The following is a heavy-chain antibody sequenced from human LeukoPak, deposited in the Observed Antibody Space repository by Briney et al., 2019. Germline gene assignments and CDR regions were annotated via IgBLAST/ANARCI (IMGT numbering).Heavy chain of an antibody. CDR2: ISTSSSTI. Sequence: GGSLRLSCAASGFTFSTYGMNWVRQAPGKGLEWVSYISTSSSTIYYADSVKGRFTISRDTAENSLSLQMNSLRAEDTAVYYCARNTGYSYGYFDYWGQGTLVTVSS. V-gene: IGHV3-48*04. D-gene: IGHD5-18*01. CDR1: GFTFSTYG. CDR3: ARNTGYSYGYFDY. J-gene: IGHJ4*02.